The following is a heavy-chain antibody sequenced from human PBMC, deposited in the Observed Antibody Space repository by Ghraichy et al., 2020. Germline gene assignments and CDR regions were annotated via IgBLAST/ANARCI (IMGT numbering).Heavy chain of an antibody. CDR1: GGSISSYY. J-gene: IGHJ4*02. CDR3: ARHDGSSWYKPNFDY. V-gene: IGHV4-59*08. D-gene: IGHD6-13*01. CDR2: IYYSGST. Sequence: SETLSLTCTVSGGSISSYYWSWIRQPPGKGLEWIGYIYYSGSTNYNPSLKSRVTISVDTSKNQFSLKLSSVTAADTAVYYCARHDGSSWYKPNFDYWGQGTLVTVSS.